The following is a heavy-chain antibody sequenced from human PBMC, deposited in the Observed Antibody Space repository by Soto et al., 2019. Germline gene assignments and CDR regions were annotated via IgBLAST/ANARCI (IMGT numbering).Heavy chain of an antibody. Sequence: PGESLKISCKGSGYSFTSYWIGWVRQMPGKGLEWMGIIYPGDSDTRYSPSFQGQVTISADKSISTAYLQWSSLKASDTAMYYCARTPVLGVSYYSYYYGMYVWGQGTTVTVSS. CDR1: GYSFTSYW. D-gene: IGHD1-26*01. J-gene: IGHJ6*02. CDR3: ARTPVLGVSYYSYYYGMYV. V-gene: IGHV5-51*01. CDR2: IYPGDSDT.